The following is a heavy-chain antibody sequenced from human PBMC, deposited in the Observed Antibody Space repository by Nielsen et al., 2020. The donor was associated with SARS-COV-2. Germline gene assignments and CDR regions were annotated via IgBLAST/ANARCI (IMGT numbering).Heavy chain of an antibody. V-gene: IGHV1-58*01. CDR1: GFTFTSSA. CDR2: IVVGSGNT. J-gene: IGHJ6*02. D-gene: IGHD4-17*01. Sequence: SVKVSCKASGFTFTSSAVQWVRQARGQRLEWIGWIVVGSGNTNYAQKFQERVTITRDMSTSTAYMELSSLRSEDTAVYYCASRPSYGDRPYYYYGMDVWGQGTTVTVSS. CDR3: ASRPSYGDRPYYYYGMDV.